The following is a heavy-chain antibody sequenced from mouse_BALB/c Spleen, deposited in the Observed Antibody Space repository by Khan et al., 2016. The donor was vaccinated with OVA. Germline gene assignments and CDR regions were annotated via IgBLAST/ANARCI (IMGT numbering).Heavy chain of an antibody. CDR2: ISSGDST. J-gene: IGHJ3*01. Sequence: EVELVESGGGLVKPGGSLKLSCAASGFTFSSYAMSWVRQSPEKRLEWVASISSGDSTYYPDSVKGRFTISRDNARNILYLQMSSLRSEDTAMYYCARDYWFAYWGQGTLVTVSA. V-gene: IGHV5-6-5*01. CDR3: ARDYWFAY. CDR1: GFTFSSYA.